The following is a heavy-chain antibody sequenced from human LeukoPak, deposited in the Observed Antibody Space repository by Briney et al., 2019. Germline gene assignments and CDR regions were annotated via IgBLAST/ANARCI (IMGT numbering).Heavy chain of an antibody. Sequence: ASVKVSCKASGYTFTGYYVHWVRQAPGQGLEWMGWINPNSGGTNYAQKLQGRVTMTTDTSTSTAYMELRSLRSDDTAVYYCARERVSSGWYLDYWGQGTLVTVSS. CDR1: GYTFTGYY. CDR2: INPNSGGT. J-gene: IGHJ4*02. CDR3: ARERVSSGWYLDY. D-gene: IGHD6-19*01. V-gene: IGHV1-2*02.